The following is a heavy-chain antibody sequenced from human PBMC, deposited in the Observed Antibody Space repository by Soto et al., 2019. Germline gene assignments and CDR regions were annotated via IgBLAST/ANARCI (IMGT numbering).Heavy chain of an antibody. V-gene: IGHV1-46*01. CDR3: ANTNSEYSSSSGHFDY. CDR2: INPSGGST. J-gene: IGHJ4*02. Sequence: RASVKVSCKASGYTFTSYYMHWVRQAPGQGLEWMGIINPSGGSTSYAQKFQGRVTMTRDTSTSTVYMELSSLRSEDTAVYYCANTNSEYSSSSGHFDYWGQGTLVTVYS. D-gene: IGHD6-6*01. CDR1: GYTFTSYY.